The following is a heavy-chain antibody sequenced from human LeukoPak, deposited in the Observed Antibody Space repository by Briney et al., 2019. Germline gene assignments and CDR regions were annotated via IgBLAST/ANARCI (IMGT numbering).Heavy chain of an antibody. D-gene: IGHD3-16*01. CDR3: AKDSKNYAIDY. V-gene: IGHV3-30*18. J-gene: IGHJ4*02. CDR1: GFISSSYG. Sequence: GGSLRLSCGASGFISSSYGVHWVRQAPGKGLEWVAVISDDGRKKYYADSVKGRFTISRDNSKNTLYLQMNSLRAEDTAVYYCAKDSKNYAIDYWGQGTLVTVSS. CDR2: ISDDGRKK.